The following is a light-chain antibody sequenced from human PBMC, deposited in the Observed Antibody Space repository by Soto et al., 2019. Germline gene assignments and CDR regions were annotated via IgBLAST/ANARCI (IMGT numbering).Light chain of an antibody. CDR2: DAS. Sequence: DIQITQSPSTLSSSIFERFTITCRASQNINNWIAWYQQKPGKAPKFLIYDASTLESGVPSRFSGSGFGTEFSLTISSLQPDDFGSYYCQHMRTFGQGTKVDNK. CDR3: QHMRT. CDR1: QNINNW. J-gene: IGKJ1*01. V-gene: IGKV1-5*01.